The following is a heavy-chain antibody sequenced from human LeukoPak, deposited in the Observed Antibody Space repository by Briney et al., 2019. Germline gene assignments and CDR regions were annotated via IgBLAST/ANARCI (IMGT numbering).Heavy chain of an antibody. CDR2: IYYSGST. V-gene: IGHV4-31*03. CDR3: ARESGLKTGDLGDDAFDI. Sequence: PSQTLSLTCTVSGGSISSGGYYWSWIRQHPGKGLEWIGYIYYSGSTYYNPSLKSRVTISVDTSKNQFSLKLSSVTAADTAVYYCARESGLKTGDLGDDAFDIWGQGTMVTVSS. J-gene: IGHJ3*02. CDR1: GGSISSGGYY. D-gene: IGHD7-27*01.